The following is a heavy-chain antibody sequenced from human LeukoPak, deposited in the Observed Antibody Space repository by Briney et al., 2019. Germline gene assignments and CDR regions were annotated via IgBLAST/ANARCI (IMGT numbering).Heavy chain of an antibody. D-gene: IGHD3-10*01. Sequence: GGSLRLSCAASGFTFSSYGMHWVRQAPGKGLEWVAVIWYDGSNKHYADSVKGRFTISRDNSKNTLYLQMNSLRAEDTAVYYCARGNYHGSGSYDYWGQGSLVTVSS. CDR3: ARGNYHGSGSYDY. CDR2: IWYDGSNK. J-gene: IGHJ4*02. V-gene: IGHV3-33*01. CDR1: GFTFSSYG.